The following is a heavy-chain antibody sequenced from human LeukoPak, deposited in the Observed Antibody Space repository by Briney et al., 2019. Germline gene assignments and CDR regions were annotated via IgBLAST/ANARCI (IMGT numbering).Heavy chain of an antibody. V-gene: IGHV3-7*05. CDR2: IKQDGSEK. CDR3: AREAAAAHPDY. J-gene: IGHJ4*02. D-gene: IGHD6-13*01. Sequence: GGSLRLSCAASGFIFSSYWMSWVRQAPGKGLEWVANIKQDGSEKYYVDSVKGRFTISRDNAKNSLYLQMNSLRAEDTAVYYCAREAAAAHPDYWGQGTLVVVSA. CDR1: GFIFSSYW.